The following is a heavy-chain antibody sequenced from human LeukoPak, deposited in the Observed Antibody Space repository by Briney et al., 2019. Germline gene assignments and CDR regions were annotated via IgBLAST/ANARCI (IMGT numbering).Heavy chain of an antibody. V-gene: IGHV4-34*01. J-gene: IGHJ4*02. CDR3: ARRGFWSGYYTGSVTFDY. Sequence: SETLSLTCAVYGGSFSGYYWSWIRQPPGKGLEWIGEINHSGSTNYNPSLKSRVTISVDTSKNQFSLTLSSVTAADTAVFSCARRGFWSGYYTGSVTFDYWGQGTLVTVSS. CDR2: INHSGST. CDR1: GGSFSGYY. D-gene: IGHD3-3*01.